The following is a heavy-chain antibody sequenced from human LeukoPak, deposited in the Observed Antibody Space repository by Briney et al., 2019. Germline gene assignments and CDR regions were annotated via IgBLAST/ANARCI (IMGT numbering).Heavy chain of an antibody. CDR3: ASVSGSYLDYYYYMDV. Sequence: SVKVSCKASGYTFTSYGISWVRQAPGQGLEWMGGIIPIFGTANYAQKFQGRVTITADESTSTAYMELSSLRSEDTAVYYCASVSGSYLDYYYYMDVWGKGTTVTVSS. V-gene: IGHV1-69*13. J-gene: IGHJ6*03. D-gene: IGHD1-26*01. CDR2: IIPIFGTA. CDR1: GYTFTSYG.